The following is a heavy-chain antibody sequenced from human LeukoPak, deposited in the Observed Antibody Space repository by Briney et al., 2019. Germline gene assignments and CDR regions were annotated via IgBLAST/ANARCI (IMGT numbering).Heavy chain of an antibody. CDR1: GYTFTGYY. D-gene: IGHD1-20*01. V-gene: IGHV1-69*06. Sequence: SVKVSCKASGYTFTGYYMHWVRQAPGQGLEWMGGIIPIFGTANYAQKFRGRVTITADKSTSTAYMELSSLRSEDTAVYYCASRGGITGTNRDYYYYMDVWGKGTTVTVSS. CDR2: IIPIFGTA. J-gene: IGHJ6*03. CDR3: ASRGGITGTNRDYYYYMDV.